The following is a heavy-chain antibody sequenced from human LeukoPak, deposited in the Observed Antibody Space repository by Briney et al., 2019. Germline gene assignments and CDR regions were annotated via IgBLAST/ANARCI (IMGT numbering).Heavy chain of an antibody. CDR1: GLSFSSYW. CDR2: LNSDGSST. D-gene: IGHD3-10*01. V-gene: IGHV3-74*01. CDR3: VRGGYYVSGSFDY. Sequence: QPGGSLRLSCAASGLSFSSYWMHWVRQVPGKGLVWDSRLNSDGSSTSYADSVKGRFTISRDNAKNTLYLQMNSLRAEDTAVYYCVRGGYYVSGSFDYWGQGTLVTVSS. J-gene: IGHJ4*02.